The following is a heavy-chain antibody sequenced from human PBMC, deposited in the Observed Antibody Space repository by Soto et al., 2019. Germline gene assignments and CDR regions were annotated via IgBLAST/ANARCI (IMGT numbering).Heavy chain of an antibody. V-gene: IGHV3-30*18. D-gene: IGHD6-19*01. CDR2: ISYDGSNK. CDR3: AKAAAVAGPTDYYFDY. J-gene: IGHJ4*02. CDR1: GFTFSSYG. Sequence: QVQLVESGGGVVQPGRSLRLSCAASGFTFSSYGMHWVRQAPGKGLEWVAVISYDGSNKYYADSVKGRFTISRDNSKNTLYLQMNSLRAEDTAVYYCAKAAAVAGPTDYYFDYWGQGTLVTVSS.